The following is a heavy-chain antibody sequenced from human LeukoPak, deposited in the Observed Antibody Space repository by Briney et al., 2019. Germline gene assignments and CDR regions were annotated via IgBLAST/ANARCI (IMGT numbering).Heavy chain of an antibody. Sequence: GGSLRLSCRASGFTFSDYAMSWFRQAPGKGLEWVSAISGSAGSTYYADSVKGRFTIFRDNSKNTLYLQMNSLRAEDTALYYCAKEAFDIWGQGTMVTVSS. CDR2: ISGSAGST. CDR1: GFTFSDYA. V-gene: IGHV3-23*01. J-gene: IGHJ3*02. CDR3: AKEAFDI.